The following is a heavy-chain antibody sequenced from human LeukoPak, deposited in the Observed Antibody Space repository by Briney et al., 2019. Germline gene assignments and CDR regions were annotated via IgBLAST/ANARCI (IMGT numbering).Heavy chain of an antibody. CDR3: AKDGCPTTICYPGRYFDY. CDR1: GFTFSTYG. CDR2: ITGSGAST. D-gene: IGHD2-2*01. J-gene: IGHJ4*02. Sequence: GGSLRLSCAVSGFTFSTYGMSWVRQVPGKGLEWVSGITGSGASTYYADSVKGRFTISRDNSKNTLYLQMNSLRAEDTAVYYCAKDGCPTTICYPGRYFDYWGQGTLVTVSS. V-gene: IGHV3-23*01.